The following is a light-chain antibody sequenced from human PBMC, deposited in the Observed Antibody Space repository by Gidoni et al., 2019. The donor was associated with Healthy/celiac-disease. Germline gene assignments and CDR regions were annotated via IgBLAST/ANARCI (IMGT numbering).Light chain of an antibody. Sequence: DVVMTQSPLSLPVTLGQPASISCRSSQSLVYSDGNIYLNWFQPRLGQSPRRLIYKVSNRDSGVPDRFSGNGSGTDFTLKISRVEAEDVGVYYCMQGTHWPPWTFGQGTKVEIK. V-gene: IGKV2-30*01. CDR1: QSLVYSDGNIY. CDR2: KVS. CDR3: MQGTHWPPWT. J-gene: IGKJ1*01.